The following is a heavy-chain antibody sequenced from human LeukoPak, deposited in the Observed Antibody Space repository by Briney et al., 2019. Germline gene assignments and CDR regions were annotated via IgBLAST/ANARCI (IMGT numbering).Heavy chain of an antibody. D-gene: IGHD6-13*01. CDR1: GGSISSYY. V-gene: IGHV4-59*08. Sequence: SETLSLTCTVSGGSISSYYWSWVGQPPGKGLEWIGYIYYSGSTNYNPSLKSRVTISVDTSKNQFSLKLSSVTAADTAVYYCARLGKVSSSWYLEAWFDPWGQGTLVTVSS. CDR2: IYYSGST. CDR3: ARLGKVSSSWYLEAWFDP. J-gene: IGHJ5*02.